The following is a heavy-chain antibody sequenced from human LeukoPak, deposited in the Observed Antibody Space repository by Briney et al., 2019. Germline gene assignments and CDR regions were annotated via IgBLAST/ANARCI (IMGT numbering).Heavy chain of an antibody. CDR3: ARGGGYNWNDVWYFDY. CDR2: INPSGGTT. CDR1: GYTFTSYG. J-gene: IGHJ4*02. V-gene: IGHV1-46*01. Sequence: ASVKVSCKASGYTFTSYGISWVRQAPGQGLEWMGIINPSGGTTIYAQKFQGRVTMTRDTSTSTVYMELSSLRSEDTAVYYCARGGGYNWNDVWYFDYWGQGTLVTVSS. D-gene: IGHD1-1*01.